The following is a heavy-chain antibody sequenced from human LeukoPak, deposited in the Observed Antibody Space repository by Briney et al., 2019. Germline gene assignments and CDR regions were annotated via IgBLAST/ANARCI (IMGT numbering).Heavy chain of an antibody. V-gene: IGHV1-24*01. CDR1: GHTLTELS. Sequence: ASVKVSCKVSGHTLTELSIHWVRQAPGKGLEWVGRFDPGDGDRVYAQRLQGRVSMTEDTYTDTAYMDLRSLRSDDTAMYYCVTDRGAINAFDIWGQGTMVTVSS. CDR3: VTDRGAINAFDI. J-gene: IGHJ3*02. CDR2: FDPGDGDR. D-gene: IGHD2-15*01.